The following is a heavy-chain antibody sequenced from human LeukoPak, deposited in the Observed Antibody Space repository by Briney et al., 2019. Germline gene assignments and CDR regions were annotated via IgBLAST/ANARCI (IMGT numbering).Heavy chain of an antibody. CDR2: IRYDGSNE. J-gene: IGHJ4*02. CDR1: GFTFSGYG. D-gene: IGHD3-22*01. V-gene: IGHV3-30*02. Sequence: PGGSLRLSCAAWGFTFSGYGIHWVRQAPGKGLEWVAFIRYDGSNEYYADSVKGRFTISRDNSRNTLYLQMNSLRAEDTAVYYCAKDVRRYYYDSSTHNYFDYWGQGTLVTVSS. CDR3: AKDVRRYYYDSSTHNYFDY.